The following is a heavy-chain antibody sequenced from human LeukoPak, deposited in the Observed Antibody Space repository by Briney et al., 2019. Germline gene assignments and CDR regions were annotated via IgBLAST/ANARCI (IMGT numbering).Heavy chain of an antibody. J-gene: IGHJ3*02. V-gene: IGHV3-66*02. Sequence: PGGSLRLSCAASGFTVSSNYMSWVRQAPGKGLEWVSVIYSGGSTYYADSVKGRFTISRDNSKNTLYLQMNSLRAEDTAVYYCAKDLHDSSGYYPPGAFDIWGQGTMVTVSS. CDR2: IYSGGST. CDR3: AKDLHDSSGYYPPGAFDI. CDR1: GFTVSSNY. D-gene: IGHD3-22*01.